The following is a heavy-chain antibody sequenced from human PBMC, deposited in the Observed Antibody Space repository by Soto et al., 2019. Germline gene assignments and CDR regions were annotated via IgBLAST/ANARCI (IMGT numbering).Heavy chain of an antibody. CDR2: ISGSGGST. V-gene: IGHV3-23*01. Sequence: HPGGSLRLSCAASGFTFSSYAMSWVRQAPGKGLEWVSAISGSGGSTYYADSVKGRFTISRDNSKNTLYLQMNSLRSEDTAVYYCAKDPTYYYDSSGYSPEYFQHWGQGTLVTVSS. CDR3: AKDPTYYYDSSGYSPEYFQH. CDR1: GFTFSSYA. J-gene: IGHJ1*01. D-gene: IGHD3-22*01.